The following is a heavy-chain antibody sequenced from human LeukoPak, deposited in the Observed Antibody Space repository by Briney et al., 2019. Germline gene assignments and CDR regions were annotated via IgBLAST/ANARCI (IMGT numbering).Heavy chain of an antibody. CDR3: ARNPPYCTSTSCYNDY. D-gene: IGHD2-2*02. J-gene: IGHJ4*02. Sequence: ASVKVSCKASGYTFTIYYMHWVRQAPGQGLEWMGWINPNSGATSYAQRLQGRVTMTRDTSISTAYMEISGLTSDDTAVYYCARNPPYCTSTSCYNDYWGKGTLVTVSS. V-gene: IGHV1-2*02. CDR1: GYTFTIYY. CDR2: INPNSGAT.